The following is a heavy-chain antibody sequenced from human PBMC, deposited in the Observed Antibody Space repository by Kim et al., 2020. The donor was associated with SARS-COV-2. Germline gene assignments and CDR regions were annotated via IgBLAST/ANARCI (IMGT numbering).Heavy chain of an antibody. V-gene: IGHV4-34*01. CDR2: INHSGST. CDR3: ARGEVGGSYGT. D-gene: IGHD1-26*01. Sequence: SETLSLTCAVYGGSFSGYYWSWIRQPPGKGLEWIGEINHSGSTNYNPSLKSRVTIAVDTSKNQFSLKLSSVTAADTAVYYCARGEVGGSYGTWGQGTLVTVSS. CDR1: GGSFSGYY. J-gene: IGHJ4*02.